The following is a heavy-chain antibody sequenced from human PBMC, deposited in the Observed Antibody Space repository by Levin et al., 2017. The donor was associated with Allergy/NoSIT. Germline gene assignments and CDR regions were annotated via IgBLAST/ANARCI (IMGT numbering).Heavy chain of an antibody. D-gene: IGHD6-19*01. CDR3: ASSQAVAGTGAFDI. J-gene: IGHJ3*02. CDR2: TYYRSKWYN. Sequence: PSQTLSLTCAISGDSVSSNSAAWNWIRQSPSRGLEWLGRTYYRSKWYNDYAVSVKSRITINPDTSKNQFSLQLNSVTPEDTAVYYCASSQAVAGTGAFDIWGQGTMVTVSS. CDR1: GDSVSSNSAA. V-gene: IGHV6-1*01.